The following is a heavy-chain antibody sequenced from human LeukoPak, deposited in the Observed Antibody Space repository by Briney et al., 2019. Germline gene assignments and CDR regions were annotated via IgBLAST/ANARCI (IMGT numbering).Heavy chain of an antibody. J-gene: IGHJ4*02. D-gene: IGHD3-22*01. CDR1: GGSFSGYY. V-gene: IGHV4-59*01. CDR3: ARASIRYYDSSAYSH. CDR2: VYYTGST. Sequence: SETLSLTCAVYGGSFSGYYWSWIRQPPGKGLEWIGYVYYTGSTNYNPSLKGRVTISVDTSKNQFFLKLSSVTAADTAMYYCARASIRYYDSSAYSHWGQGALVTVSS.